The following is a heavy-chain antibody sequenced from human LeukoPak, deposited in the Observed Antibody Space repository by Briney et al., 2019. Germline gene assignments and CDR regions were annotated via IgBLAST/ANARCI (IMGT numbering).Heavy chain of an antibody. V-gene: IGHV3-30-3*01. CDR3: ARVKAPGYSSGWSDAFDI. CDR2: ISYDGSNK. Sequence: PGGSLRLSCAASGFTFSSYAMHWVRQAPGKGLEWVAVISYDGSNKYYADSVKGRFTISRDNSKNTLYLQMNSLRAEDTAVYYCARVKAPGYSSGWSDAFDIWGQGTIVTVSS. D-gene: IGHD6-19*01. CDR1: GFTFSSYA. J-gene: IGHJ3*02.